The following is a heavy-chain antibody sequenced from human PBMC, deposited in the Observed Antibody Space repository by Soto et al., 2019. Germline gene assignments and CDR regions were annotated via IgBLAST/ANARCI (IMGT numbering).Heavy chain of an antibody. J-gene: IGHJ4*02. Sequence: GGALRLRCSASGFTFSSLTMNWVRQAPGKGLEWVSSISGSSIYIYYADSVKGRFTISRDNAKSSLYLQMNSLRAEDTAVYYCARDLVPDYWGQGTLVTVSS. V-gene: IGHV3-21*01. CDR3: ARDLVPDY. CDR2: ISGSSIYI. D-gene: IGHD6-13*01. CDR1: GFTFSSLT.